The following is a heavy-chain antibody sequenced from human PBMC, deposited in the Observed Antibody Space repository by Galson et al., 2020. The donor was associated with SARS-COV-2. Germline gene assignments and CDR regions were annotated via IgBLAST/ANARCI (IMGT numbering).Heavy chain of an antibody. D-gene: IGHD3-10*01. CDR3: AIRFGGLGYMDV. V-gene: IGHV3-15*01. CDR2: IKTRSDGGTT. Sequence: GGSLRLSCAVSGFTFSTAWMIWVRQAPGKGLEWVGRIKTRSDGGTTDYGVPVKGRFIISRDDSENTLYLQMNSLRTVDTAVYYCAIRFGGLGYMDVWGKGTTVTVSS. J-gene: IGHJ6*04. CDR1: GFTFSTAW.